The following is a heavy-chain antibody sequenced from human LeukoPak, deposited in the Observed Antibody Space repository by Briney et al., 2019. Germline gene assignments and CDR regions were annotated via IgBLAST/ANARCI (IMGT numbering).Heavy chain of an antibody. CDR3: ARDPGSGWYGVTTRTDY. CDR2: ISAYNGNT. Sequence: GASVKVSCKASGYTFTSYGISWVRQAPGQGLEWMGWISAYNGNTNYAQKLQGRVTMTTDTSTSTAYMELRSLRSDDTAVYYCARDPGSGWYGVTTRTDYWGQGTLVTVSS. J-gene: IGHJ4*02. D-gene: IGHD6-19*01. V-gene: IGHV1-18*01. CDR1: GYTFTSYG.